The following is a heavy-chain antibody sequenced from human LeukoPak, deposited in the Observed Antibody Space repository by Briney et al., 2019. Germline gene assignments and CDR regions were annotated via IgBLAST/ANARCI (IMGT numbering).Heavy chain of an antibody. D-gene: IGHD3-9*01. CDR1: NGSIRSYY. J-gene: IGHJ4*02. CDR2: VYNSGST. V-gene: IGHV4-59*01. Sequence: SETLSLTCTVSNGSIRSYYWSWLRQPPGKGLEWIGYVYNSGSTNYNSSLKTRVTISADMSKNQFSLKLTSVTAADTAVYFCARGYDVLTGVFDYWGQGSLVTVSS. CDR3: ARGYDVLTGVFDY.